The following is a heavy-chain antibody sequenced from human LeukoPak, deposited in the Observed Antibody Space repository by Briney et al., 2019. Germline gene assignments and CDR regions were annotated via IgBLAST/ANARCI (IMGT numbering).Heavy chain of an antibody. Sequence: GGSLRLSCAASGFTVSSNYMSWVRQAPGKGLEWVSVIYSGGSTYYADSVKGRFTISRDNSKSTLYLQMNSLRAEDTAVYYCAKDGRFLEWFVSSLPTYAFDIWGQGTMVTVSS. CDR1: GFTVSSNY. D-gene: IGHD3-3*01. J-gene: IGHJ3*02. V-gene: IGHV3-66*01. CDR3: AKDGRFLEWFVSSLPTYAFDI. CDR2: IYSGGST.